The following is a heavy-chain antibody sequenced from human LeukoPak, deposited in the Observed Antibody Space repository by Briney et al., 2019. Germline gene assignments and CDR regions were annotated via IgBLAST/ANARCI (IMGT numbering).Heavy chain of an antibody. CDR1: GFTFRDYY. V-gene: IGHV3-11*06. J-gene: IGHJ4*02. Sequence: PGGSLRLSCAASGFTFRDYYMSWIRQAPGKGLEWVSYISSSSSYTNYADSVKGRFTISRDNAKNSLYLQMNSLRAEDTAVYYCARFYYGSGNPTYWGQGTLVTVSS. CDR3: ARFYYGSGNPTY. CDR2: ISSSSSYT. D-gene: IGHD3-10*01.